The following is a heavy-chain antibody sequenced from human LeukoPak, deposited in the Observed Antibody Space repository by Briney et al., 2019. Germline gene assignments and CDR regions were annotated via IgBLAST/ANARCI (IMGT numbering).Heavy chain of an antibody. CDR2: ISGSDDGT. CDR1: GFTFSTYA. Sequence: HSGGSLRLSCAASGFTFSTYAMSWVRQIPGKGLEWVSAISGSDDGTYYADSVKGRFTISRDNAKNSLYLQMNSLRVEDTAVYYCARDGDTSGYSDWGQGTLVTVSS. D-gene: IGHD3-22*01. J-gene: IGHJ4*02. V-gene: IGHV3-23*01. CDR3: ARDGDTSGYSD.